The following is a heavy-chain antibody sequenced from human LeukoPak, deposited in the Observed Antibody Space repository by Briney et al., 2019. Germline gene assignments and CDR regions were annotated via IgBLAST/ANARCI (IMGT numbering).Heavy chain of an antibody. J-gene: IGHJ3*02. CDR3: ARDVSSSTRAFDI. CDR2: ISSSTSHT. Sequence: GGSLRLSCAASGFTLSTYEMTWVRQAPGKGLEWVSFISSSTSHTFYADSVKGRFTIFRDTAKNSLYPQMINLRGEDTALYYCARDVSSSTRAFDIWGQGTMVAVS. CDR1: GFTLSTYE. V-gene: IGHV3-48*03. D-gene: IGHD2-15*01.